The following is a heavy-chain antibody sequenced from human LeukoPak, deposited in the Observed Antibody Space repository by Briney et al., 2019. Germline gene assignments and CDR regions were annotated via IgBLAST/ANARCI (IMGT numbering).Heavy chain of an antibody. V-gene: IGHV4-59*12. J-gene: IGHJ5*02. CDR1: GGSISSYY. CDR2: IYYSGST. D-gene: IGHD6-13*01. CDR3: ARDVTENEQQLLHWGFRSPNWFDP. Sequence: SETLSLTCTVSGGSISSYYWSWIRQPPGEGLEWIGYIYYSGSTNYNPSLKSRVTISVDTSKNQFSLKLRSVTAADTAVYYCARDVTENEQQLLHWGFRSPNWFDPWGQGTLVTVSS.